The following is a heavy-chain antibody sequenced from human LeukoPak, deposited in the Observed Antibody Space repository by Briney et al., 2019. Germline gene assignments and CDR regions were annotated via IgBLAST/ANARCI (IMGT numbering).Heavy chain of an antibody. CDR1: GDSVSSNSAA. CDR3: ARGITVIGYYFDQ. CDR2: TYYRSKWYN. J-gene: IGHJ4*02. V-gene: IGHV6-1*01. D-gene: IGHD2-21*01. Sequence: SQTLSLTCAISGDSVSSNSAAWNWIRQSPSRGLEWLGRTYYRSKWYNDYVLSVKNQITINADTSKNQFSLQLNSVTPEDTAVYYCARGITVIGYYFDQWGQGTPVTVSS.